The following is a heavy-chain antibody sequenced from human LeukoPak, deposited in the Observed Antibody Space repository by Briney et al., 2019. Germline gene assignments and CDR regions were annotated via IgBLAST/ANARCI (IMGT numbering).Heavy chain of an antibody. J-gene: IGHJ4*02. V-gene: IGHV3-9*01. CDR1: GFTFDDYA. D-gene: IGHD3-9*01. CDR2: ISWNSGSI. Sequence: GGSLRLSCAASGFTFDDYAMHWVRQAPGKGLEWVSGISWNSGSIGYADSVKGRFTISRDNAKNSLYLQMNSLRAEDTALYYCAKDGGGSYYDILTGYYFDYWGQGTLVTVSS. CDR3: AKDGGGSYYDILTGYYFDY.